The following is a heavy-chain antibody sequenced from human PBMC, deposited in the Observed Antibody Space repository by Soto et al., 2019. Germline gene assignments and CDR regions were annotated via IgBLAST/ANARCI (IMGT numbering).Heavy chain of an antibody. CDR3: ANALEGQYYYGMDV. J-gene: IGHJ6*02. CDR2: ISWNGGSM. Sequence: EVQLVESGGGLVQPGGSLRLSCAASGFTFDDYAMHWVRQAPGKGLEWVSGISWNGGSMGYADSVKGRFTISRDNAKNSLYLQMNSLRAEDTALYYCANALEGQYYYGMDVWGQGTTVTVSS. CDR1: GFTFDDYA. V-gene: IGHV3-9*01.